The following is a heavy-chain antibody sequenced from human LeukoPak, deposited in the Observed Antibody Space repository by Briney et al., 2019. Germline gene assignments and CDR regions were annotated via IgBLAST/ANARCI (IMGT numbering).Heavy chain of an antibody. CDR2: IIPIFGTA. J-gene: IGHJ4*02. V-gene: IGHV1-69*13. CDR3: ARDETFDYGDYRFDY. D-gene: IGHD4-17*01. CDR1: GGTFSSYA. Sequence: SVKFSCKASGGTFSSYAISWVRQAPGQGLEWMGGIIPIFGTANYVQKFQGRVTITADESTSTAYMELSSLRSEDTAVYYCARDETFDYGDYRFDYWGQGTLVTVSS.